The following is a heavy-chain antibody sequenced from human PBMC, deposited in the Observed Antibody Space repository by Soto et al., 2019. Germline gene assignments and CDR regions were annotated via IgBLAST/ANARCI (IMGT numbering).Heavy chain of an antibody. V-gene: IGHV5-51*01. CDR2: IYPGDSDT. Sequence: GESLKISCKSSGYSFTSHWIGWVRQMPGKGLECMGIIYPGDSDTRYSPSFQGQVTISADKSISTAYLQWSSLKASDTAIYYCAKGILFTMTSPIDYWGQGTLVTVSS. J-gene: IGHJ4*02. CDR1: GYSFTSHW. CDR3: AKGILFTMTSPIDY. D-gene: IGHD4-17*01.